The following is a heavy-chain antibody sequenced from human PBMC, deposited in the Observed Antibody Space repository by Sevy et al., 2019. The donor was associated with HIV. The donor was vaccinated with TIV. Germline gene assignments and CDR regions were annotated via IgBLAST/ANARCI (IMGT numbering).Heavy chain of an antibody. CDR3: TTKYDFWSGYYTS. V-gene: IGHV3-15*01. CDR2: IKSKTDGGTT. D-gene: IGHD3-3*01. Sequence: GGSLRLSCAASGFTFSNAWMSWVRQAPGKGLEWVGRIKSKTDGGTTDYAAPVKGRFTISRDDSKNTLYLQMNSLKTEDTAVYYCTTKYDFWSGYYTSWGQGTLVTVSS. CDR1: GFTFSNAW. J-gene: IGHJ5*02.